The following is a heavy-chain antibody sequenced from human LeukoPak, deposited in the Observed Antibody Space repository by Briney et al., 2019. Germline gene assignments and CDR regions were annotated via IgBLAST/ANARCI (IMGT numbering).Heavy chain of an antibody. CDR1: GYTFTNYA. J-gene: IGHJ2*01. D-gene: IGHD5-18*01. Sequence: ASVKVSCKASGYTFTNYAMNWVRQAPGQGLEWMGWINTNTGNPTYAQGLSGRFVLSLDTSVSTAYLQISSLRAEDTAVYYCVRRGVFGYSHDLWGRGTLVTVSS. V-gene: IGHV7-4-1*02. CDR2: INTNTGNP. CDR3: VRRGVFGYSHDL.